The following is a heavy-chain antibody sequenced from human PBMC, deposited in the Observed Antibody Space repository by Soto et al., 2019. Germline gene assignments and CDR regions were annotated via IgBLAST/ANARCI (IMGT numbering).Heavy chain of an antibody. D-gene: IGHD4-17*01. CDR1: GGSISSGDYY. V-gene: IGHV4-30-4*01. CDR3: AREGGYYGDYSYWYFDL. CDR2: IYYSGST. Sequence: QVQLQESGPGLVKPSQTLSLTCTVSGGSISSGDYYWSWIRQPPGKGLEWIGYIYYSGSTYYNPSLKRRVTISVDTSKNQFSLKLSSVTAADTAVYYCAREGGYYGDYSYWYFDLWGRGTLVTVSS. J-gene: IGHJ2*01.